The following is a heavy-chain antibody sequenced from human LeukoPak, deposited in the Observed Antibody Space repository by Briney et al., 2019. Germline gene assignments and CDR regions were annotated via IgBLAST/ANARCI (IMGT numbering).Heavy chain of an antibody. CDR3: ARGGYYDNSGASDY. V-gene: IGHV3-7*03. D-gene: IGHD3-22*01. CDR1: GFSFGDFW. Sequence: GGSLRLSCAASGFSFGDFWMSWVRQPPGRGLQWVANIRGDGGHMYYVDSVKGRFTLSRDNAKNSLYLQMNSLRADDTALYYCARGGYYDNSGASDYWGQGTLVSVSS. J-gene: IGHJ4*02. CDR2: IRGDGGHM.